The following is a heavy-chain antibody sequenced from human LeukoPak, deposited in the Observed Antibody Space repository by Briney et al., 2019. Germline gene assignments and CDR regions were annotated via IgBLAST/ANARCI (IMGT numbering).Heavy chain of an antibody. CDR3: ARDGLHNWFDP. CDR1: GYTFTSYD. V-gene: IGHV1-8*03. Sequence: GASVKVSFKASGYTFTSYDINWVRQATGQGLEWMGWMNPNSGNTGYAQKFQGRVTITRNTSISTAYMELSSLRSEDTAVYYCARDGLHNWFDPWGQGTLVTVSS. CDR2: MNPNSGNT. J-gene: IGHJ5*02. D-gene: IGHD3-10*01.